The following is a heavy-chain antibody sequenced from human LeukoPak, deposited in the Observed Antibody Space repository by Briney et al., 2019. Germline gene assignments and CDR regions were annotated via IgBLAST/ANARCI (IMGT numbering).Heavy chain of an antibody. J-gene: IGHJ6*03. CDR3: ARYSSSSVGNYMDV. Sequence: SQTLSLTCALSGDSLSSNSAAWDWLRQSPSRGLEWLGRTYYRSKWYNDYAVSVKSRITINPDASKNKFSLQLNSVTPEDTAVYYCARYSSSSVGNYMDVWGKGTTVTVSS. D-gene: IGHD6-6*01. V-gene: IGHV6-1*01. CDR2: TYYRSKWYN. CDR1: GDSLSSNSAA.